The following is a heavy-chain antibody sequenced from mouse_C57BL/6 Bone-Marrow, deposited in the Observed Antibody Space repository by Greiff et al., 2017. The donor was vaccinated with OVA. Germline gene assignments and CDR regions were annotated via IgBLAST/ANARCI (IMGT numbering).Heavy chain of an antibody. V-gene: IGHV1-26*01. CDR1: GYTFTDYY. CDR2: INPNNGGT. Sequence: VQLQQSGPELVKPGASVKISCKASGYTFTDYYMNWVKQSHGKSLEWIGDINPNNGGTSYNQKFKGKATLTVDKSSSTAYMELRSLTSEDSAVYYCARRGSNFPFAYWGQGTLVTVSA. D-gene: IGHD2-5*01. CDR3: ARRGSNFPFAY. J-gene: IGHJ3*01.